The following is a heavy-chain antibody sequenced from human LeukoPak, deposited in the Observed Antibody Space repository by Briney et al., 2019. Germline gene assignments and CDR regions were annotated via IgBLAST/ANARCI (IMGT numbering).Heavy chain of an antibody. CDR3: AREVLRGWDKDAFDI. CDR2: ISAYNGNT. CDR1: GYTFASYG. D-gene: IGHD6-19*01. J-gene: IGHJ3*02. Sequence: GASVKVSCKASGYTFASYGISWVRQAPGQGLEWMGWISAYNGNTKYAQKFQGRVTITADESTSTAYMELSSLRSEDTAVYYCAREVLRGWDKDAFDIWGQGTMVTVSS. V-gene: IGHV1-18*01.